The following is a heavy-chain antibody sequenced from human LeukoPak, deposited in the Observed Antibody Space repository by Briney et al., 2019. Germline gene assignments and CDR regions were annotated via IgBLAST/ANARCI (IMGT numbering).Heavy chain of an antibody. D-gene: IGHD1-14*01. V-gene: IGHV3-7*01. J-gene: IGHJ4*02. Sequence: GGSLRLSCAAPGFTFSSYWMSWVRQAPGKGLEWVANIKQDGSEKYYVDSVKGRFTISRDNAKNSLYLQVNSLRAEDTAVYYCARNQRRLDYWGQGTLVTVSS. CDR1: GFTFSSYW. CDR2: IKQDGSEK. CDR3: ARNQRRLDY.